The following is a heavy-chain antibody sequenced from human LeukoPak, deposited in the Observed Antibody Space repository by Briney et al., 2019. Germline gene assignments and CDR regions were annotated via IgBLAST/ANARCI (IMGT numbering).Heavy chain of an antibody. J-gene: IGHJ4*02. CDR2: IYPGDSDT. Sequence: GESLKISCKGSGYSFTSYWIGWVRQMPGKGLEWMGIIYPGDSDTRYSPSFQGQVTISADKSISTAYLQWSSLKASDTAMYYCARTSFQGYYYGSGSYFDYWGQGTLVTVSS. V-gene: IGHV5-51*01. CDR3: ARTSFQGYYYGSGSYFDY. CDR1: GYSFTSYW. D-gene: IGHD3-10*01.